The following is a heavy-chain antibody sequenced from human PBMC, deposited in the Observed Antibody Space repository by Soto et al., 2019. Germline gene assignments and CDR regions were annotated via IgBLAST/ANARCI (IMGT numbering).Heavy chain of an antibody. V-gene: IGHV4-59*08. J-gene: IGHJ4*02. CDR2: IYYSGST. CDR1: GGSISSYY. Sequence: PSETLSLTCTVSGGSISSYYWSWIRQPPGKGLEWIGYIYYSGSTNYNPSLKSRVTISVDTSKNQFSLKLSSVTAADTAVYYCAAYSRGDSPHWGQGTLVTVSS. D-gene: IGHD2-21*01. CDR3: AAYSRGDSPH.